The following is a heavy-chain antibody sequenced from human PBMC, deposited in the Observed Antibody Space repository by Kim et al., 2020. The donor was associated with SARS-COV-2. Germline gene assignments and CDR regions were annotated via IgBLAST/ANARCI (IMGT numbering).Heavy chain of an antibody. J-gene: IGHJ6*02. Sequence: SETLSLTCTVSGGSISSSSYYWGWIRQPPGKGLEWIGSIYYSGSTYYNPSLKSRVTISVDTSKNQFSLKLSSVTAADTAVYYCARHQHYSSSWYSFTGYYCYGMDVWGQGTTVTVSS. CDR3: ARHQHYSSSWYSFTGYYCYGMDV. CDR2: IYYSGST. D-gene: IGHD6-13*01. CDR1: GGSISSSSYY. V-gene: IGHV4-39*01.